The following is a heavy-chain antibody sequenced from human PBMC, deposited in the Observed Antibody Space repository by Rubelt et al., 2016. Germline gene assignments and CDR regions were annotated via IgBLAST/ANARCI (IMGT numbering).Heavy chain of an antibody. D-gene: IGHD6-19*01. CDR2: VNHNGNT. V-gene: IGHV4-39*01. CDR1: GGSISSGGYY. J-gene: IGHJ4*02. CDR3: ARHPLSSGCPDY. Sequence: ESGPGLVKPSQTLSLTCTVSGGSISSGGYYWFWIRQPPGKGLEWIGEVNHNGNTNYNPSLKSRLTISLDTSKSQFSLKLSSVTAADTAVYYCARHPLSSGCPDYWGQGTLVTVSS.